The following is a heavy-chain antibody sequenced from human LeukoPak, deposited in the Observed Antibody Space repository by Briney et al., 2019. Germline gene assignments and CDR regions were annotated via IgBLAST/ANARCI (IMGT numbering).Heavy chain of an antibody. CDR1: GGSISSGSYY. J-gene: IGHJ3*02. CDR3: ATTTLRFLEWGPSPHDAFDI. D-gene: IGHD3-3*01. V-gene: IGHV4-61*02. CDR2: IYTSGST. Sequence: PSETLSLTCTVSGGSISSGSYYWSWIRQPAGKGLEWIGRIYTSGSTNYNPSLKSRVTISVDTSKNQFSLKLSSVTAADTAVYYCATTTLRFLEWGPSPHDAFDIWGQGTMVTVSS.